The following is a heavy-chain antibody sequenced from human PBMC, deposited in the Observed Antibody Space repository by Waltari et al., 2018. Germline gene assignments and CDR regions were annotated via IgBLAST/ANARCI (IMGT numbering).Heavy chain of an antibody. V-gene: IGHV3-33*06. Sequence: QVQLVESGGGVVQPGRSLRLSCAASGFTFSSYGMHWVRQAPGKGLEWVAVIWYDGSNKCYADSVKGRFTISRDNSKNTLYLQMNSLRAEDTAVYYCAKGYSGSYSSPDYWGQGTLVTVSS. CDR3: AKGYSGSYSSPDY. D-gene: IGHD1-26*01. CDR2: IWYDGSNK. J-gene: IGHJ4*02. CDR1: GFTFSSYG.